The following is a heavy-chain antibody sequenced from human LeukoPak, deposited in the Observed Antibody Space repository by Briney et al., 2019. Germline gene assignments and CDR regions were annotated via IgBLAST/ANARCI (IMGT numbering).Heavy chain of an antibody. J-gene: IGHJ3*01. CDR2: SYSGGNA. V-gene: IGHV4-59*11. D-gene: IGHD1-26*01. Sequence: PSETLSLTCTVSGASTSAHYWSWIRQPPGKGLEWIGYSYSGGNANYNPSLKSRVTISIDTSENQFSLRLTSVTAADTAVYFCAHSKRGGGYYINAFAVWGQGALVTISS. CDR3: AHSKRGGGYYINAFAV. CDR1: GASTSAHY.